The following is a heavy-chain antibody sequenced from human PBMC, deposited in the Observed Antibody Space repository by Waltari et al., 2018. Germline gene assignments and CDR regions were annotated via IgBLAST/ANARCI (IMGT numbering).Heavy chain of an antibody. Sequence: EVQLLESGGGLVKPGGSMRLSCEASGITSSSYAMRWVRQAPGKGLGGVACLNDSGIRTYYADSVNGRFTISSANSKNTLDLQMNSLRAEDTAVYYCAKTSSSWKPFDYWGQGTLVTVSS. CDR1: GITSSSYA. CDR3: AKTSSSWKPFDY. CDR2: LNDSGIRT. D-gene: IGHD6-13*01. J-gene: IGHJ4*02. V-gene: IGHV3-23*01.